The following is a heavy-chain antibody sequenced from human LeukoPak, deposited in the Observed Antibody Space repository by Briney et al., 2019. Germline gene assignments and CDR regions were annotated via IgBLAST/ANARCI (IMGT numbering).Heavy chain of an antibody. CDR1: GGSMNWHH. D-gene: IGHD2-21*01. CDR3: ARLPVAYSGMDV. Sequence: PSETLSLTCTVSGGSMNWHHWSWIRQAPGKGLEWIGNIYYNGSTNYSPSLKSRVTILVDTSNNQFSLKLSSVTAADTAVYYCARLPVAYSGMDVWGQGTAVTVSS. J-gene: IGHJ6*02. CDR2: IYYNGST. V-gene: IGHV4-59*08.